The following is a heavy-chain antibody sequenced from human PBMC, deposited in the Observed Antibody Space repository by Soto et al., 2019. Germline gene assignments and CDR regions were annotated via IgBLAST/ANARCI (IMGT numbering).Heavy chain of an antibody. D-gene: IGHD2-15*01. CDR1: GFTFSSYG. CDR2: IWYDGSNK. V-gene: IGHV3-33*01. Sequence: QVQLVESGGGVVQPGRSLRLSCAASGFTFSSYGMHWVRQAPGKGLEWVAVIWYDGSNKYYADSVKGRFTISRDNSKNTLYLQMNSLRDEDTAVYYCARTRPYCSGGSCQYYFDYWGQGTLVTVSS. J-gene: IGHJ4*02. CDR3: ARTRPYCSGGSCQYYFDY.